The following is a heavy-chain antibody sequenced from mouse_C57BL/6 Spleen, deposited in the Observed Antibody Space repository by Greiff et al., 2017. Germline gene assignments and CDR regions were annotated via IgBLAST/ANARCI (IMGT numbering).Heavy chain of an antibody. CDR3: ARRHYDYDGYWYFDV. V-gene: IGHV1-55*01. CDR2: IYPGSGST. J-gene: IGHJ1*03. Sequence: QVQLKQPGAELVKPGASVKMSCKASGYTFTSYWITWVKQRPGQGLEWIGDIYPGSGSTNYNEKFKSKATLTVDTSSSTAYMQLSSLTSEDSAVYYCARRHYDYDGYWYFDVWGTGTTVTVSS. D-gene: IGHD2-4*01. CDR1: GYTFTSYW.